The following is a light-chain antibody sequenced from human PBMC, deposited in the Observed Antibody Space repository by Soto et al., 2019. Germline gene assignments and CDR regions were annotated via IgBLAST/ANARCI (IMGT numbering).Light chain of an antibody. CDR2: DVS. J-gene: IGLJ3*02. V-gene: IGLV2-11*01. CDR3: CSYTSSSPWV. Sequence: QSVLTQPRSVSGSPGQSVSISCTGTSSDVGGYNSVSWYQQHPGKAPKVLIYDVSKRPSGVPHRFSGSKPGKTASLTISGLQAEDEADYYCCSYTSSSPWVFGGGTKLTVL. CDR1: SSDVGGYNS.